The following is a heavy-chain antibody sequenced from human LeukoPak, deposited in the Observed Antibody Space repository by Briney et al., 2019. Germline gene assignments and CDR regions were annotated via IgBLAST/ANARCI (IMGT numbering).Heavy chain of an antibody. CDR2: IRYDGSDK. J-gene: IGHJ4*02. CDR3: ARDQLGAVLYFDY. Sequence: GGSLRLSCAASGFTFSSYGMDWVRQAPGKGLEWVAFIRYDGSDKYYADSVKGRFTISRDNSKNTLYLQINSLRVEDTAVYYCARDQLGAVLYFDYWGQGALVTVSS. CDR1: GFTFSSYG. D-gene: IGHD1-1*01. V-gene: IGHV3-30*02.